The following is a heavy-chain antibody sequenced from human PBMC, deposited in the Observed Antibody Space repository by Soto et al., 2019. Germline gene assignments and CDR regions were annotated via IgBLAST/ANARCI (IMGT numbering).Heavy chain of an antibody. J-gene: IGHJ4*02. CDR3: VSQRTSVLTQAYFDY. V-gene: IGHV4-39*01. CDR1: GGSVSNSNYY. Sequence: SETLSLSCTVSGGSVSNSNYYWGWIRQSPGKGLEWIGSVYYRGRSYSKSSVKSRVTISVDTSKNQFSLNLNSVTASDTAVYYCVSQRTSVLTQAYFDYWGPGALVTVSS. CDR2: VYYRGRS. D-gene: IGHD2-8*01.